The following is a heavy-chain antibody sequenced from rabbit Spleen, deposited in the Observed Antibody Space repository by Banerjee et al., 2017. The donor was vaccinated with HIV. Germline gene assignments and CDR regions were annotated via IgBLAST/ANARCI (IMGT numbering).Heavy chain of an antibody. CDR2: IYAGSSGST. CDR1: GFSFSSSYW. V-gene: IGHV1S40*01. D-gene: IGHD8-1*01. CDR3: ARAGGSSDWSHFDL. Sequence: QSLEESGRDLVKPGASLTLTCTASGFSFSSSYWICWVRQAPGKGLEWIACIYAGSSGSTYYASWAKGRFTISKTSSTTVTLQMTSLTAADTATYFCARAGGSSDWSHFDLWGPGTLVTVS. J-gene: IGHJ4*01.